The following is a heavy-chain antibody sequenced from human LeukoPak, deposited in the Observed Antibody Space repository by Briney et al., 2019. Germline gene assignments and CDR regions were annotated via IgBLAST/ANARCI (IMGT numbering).Heavy chain of an antibody. CDR2: IIPIFGTA. D-gene: IGHD5-18*01. J-gene: IGHJ5*02. V-gene: IGHV1-69*01. CDR1: GGTFSSYA. Sequence: SVKVSCKASGGTFSSYAISRVRQAPGQGLEWMGGIIPIFGTANYAQKFQGRVTITADESTSTAYMELSSLRSEDTAVYYCARIDAAMDNWFDLWGQGTLVTVSS. CDR3: ARIDAAMDNWFDL.